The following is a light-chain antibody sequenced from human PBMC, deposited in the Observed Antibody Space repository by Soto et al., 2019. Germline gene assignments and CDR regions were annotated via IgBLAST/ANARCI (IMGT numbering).Light chain of an antibody. J-gene: IGLJ2*01. CDR1: SANIGAGYD. CDR2: GNS. V-gene: IGLV1-40*01. Sequence: QYALTQPPSVSGAPGQRVTISCTGSSANIGAGYDVHWYQQLPGTAPKLLIYGNSNRPSGVPDRFSGSKSGTSASLAITGLQAEDEADYYCRSYDSSLSGYVVFGGGTKLTVL. CDR3: RSYDSSLSGYVV.